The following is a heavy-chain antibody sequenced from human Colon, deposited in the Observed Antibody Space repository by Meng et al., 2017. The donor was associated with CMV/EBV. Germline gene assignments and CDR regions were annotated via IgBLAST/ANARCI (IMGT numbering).Heavy chain of an antibody. J-gene: IGHJ4*02. CDR1: GFTFSSYG. CDR2: IWYDGSNK. D-gene: IGHD2-2*01. CDR3: AKDPRAGVVPAAQFDY. V-gene: IGHV3-33*06. Sequence: GGSLRLSCAASGFTFSSYGMHWVRQAPGKGREWVAVIWYDGSNKYYADSVKGRFTISRDNSKNTLYLQMNSLRAEDTAVYYCAKDPRAGVVPAAQFDYWGQGTLVTVSS.